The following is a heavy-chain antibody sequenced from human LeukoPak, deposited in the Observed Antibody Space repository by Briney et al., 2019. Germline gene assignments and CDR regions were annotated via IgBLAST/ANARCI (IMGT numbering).Heavy chain of an antibody. Sequence: SETLSLTCTVSGGSISSSSYYWGWVRQPPGKGLEWPGSIYYSGSTYYNPSLKSRVTISVDTSKNQFSLKLSSVTAADTAVYYCTRLGLIARMYYFDYWGQGTLVTVSS. D-gene: IGHD2/OR15-2a*01. CDR1: GGSISSSSYY. V-gene: IGHV4-39*01. CDR2: IYYSGST. J-gene: IGHJ4*02. CDR3: TRLGLIARMYYFDY.